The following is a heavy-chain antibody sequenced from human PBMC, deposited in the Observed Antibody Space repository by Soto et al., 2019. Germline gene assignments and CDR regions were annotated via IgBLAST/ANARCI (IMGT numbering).Heavy chain of an antibody. Sequence: PSETLSLTCTVSGGSISSYYWSWIRQPPGKGLEWIGYIYYSGSTNYNPSLKSRVTISVDTSKNQFSLKLSSVTAADTAVYYCARAVVRGVIMIDYYGMDVWGQGTTVTVSS. J-gene: IGHJ6*02. V-gene: IGHV4-59*01. CDR3: ARAVVRGVIMIDYYGMDV. CDR2: IYYSGST. D-gene: IGHD3-10*01. CDR1: GGSISSYY.